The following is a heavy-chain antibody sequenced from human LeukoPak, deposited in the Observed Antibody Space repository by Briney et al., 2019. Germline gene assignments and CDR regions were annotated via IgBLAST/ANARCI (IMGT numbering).Heavy chain of an antibody. CDR1: GFTFSSYW. Sequence: GGSLRLSCAASGFTFSSYWMHWVRQVPGKGLVWVSRIKSDGSSTTYADSVKGRFTISRDNAKNTLYLQMSSLRAEDTAVYYCARGVGGSSGRQGFDNWGQGTLVTVSS. J-gene: IGHJ4*02. CDR3: ARGVGGSSGRQGFDN. CDR2: IKSDGSST. V-gene: IGHV3-74*01. D-gene: IGHD6-19*01.